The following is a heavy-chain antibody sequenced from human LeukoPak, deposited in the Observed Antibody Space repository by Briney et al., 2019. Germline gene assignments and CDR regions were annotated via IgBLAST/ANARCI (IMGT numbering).Heavy chain of an antibody. CDR3: AKNPGYGDSKRGLDY. CDR2: IRYDGSNK. D-gene: IGHD4-17*01. V-gene: IGHV3-30*02. J-gene: IGHJ4*02. CDR1: GFTFSSYG. Sequence: GGSLTLSCAASGFTFSSYGMHWVRQAPGKGLEWVAFIRYDGSNKYYADSVKGRFTISRDNSKNTLYLQMNSLRAEDTAVYYCAKNPGYGDSKRGLDYWGQGTLVTVSS.